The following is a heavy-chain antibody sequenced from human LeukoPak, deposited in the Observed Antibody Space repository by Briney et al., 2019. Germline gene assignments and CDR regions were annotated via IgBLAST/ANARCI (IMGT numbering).Heavy chain of an antibody. CDR3: ARGQYIAGTAFDI. Sequence: SETLSLTCAVYGGSFSGYYWSWIRQPPGKGLEWIGEINHSGSTNYNPSLKSRVTISVDTSKNQFSLKLNSVTAADTAVYYCARGQYIAGTAFDIWGQGTMVTVSS. CDR1: GGSFSGYY. V-gene: IGHV4-34*01. J-gene: IGHJ3*02. CDR2: INHSGST. D-gene: IGHD1-20*01.